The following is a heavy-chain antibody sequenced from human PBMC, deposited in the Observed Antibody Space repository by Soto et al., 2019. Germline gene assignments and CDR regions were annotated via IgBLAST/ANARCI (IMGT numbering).Heavy chain of an antibody. J-gene: IGHJ4*02. D-gene: IGHD2-2*01. V-gene: IGHV2-5*02. CDR1: GFSLSTTAEG. CDR2: IYWDDDE. CDR3: AHGSCSSADCYPNPYLDY. Sequence: KESGPTLVKPTQTLTLTCTFSGFSLSTTAEGVGWIRQPPGKALERLALIYWDDDERYSPSLKSRLTITKDTSKNQVVLTMNNVGPVDTATYYCAHGSCSSADCYPNPYLDYWGQGILVTVSS.